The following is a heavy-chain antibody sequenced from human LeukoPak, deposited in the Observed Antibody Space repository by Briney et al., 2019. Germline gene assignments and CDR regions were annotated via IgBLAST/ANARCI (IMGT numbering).Heavy chain of an antibody. J-gene: IGHJ6*03. CDR3: ARVWRIAARPRYYYYMDV. D-gene: IGHD6-6*01. CDR1: GFTFSSYS. V-gene: IGHV3-21*01. Sequence: GGSLRLSCAASGFTFSSYSMNWVRQAPGKGLEWVSSISSSSSYIYYADSVKGRFTISRDNAKNSLYLQMNSLRAEDTAVYYCARVWRIAARPRYYYYMDVWGKGTTVTVSS. CDR2: ISSSSSYI.